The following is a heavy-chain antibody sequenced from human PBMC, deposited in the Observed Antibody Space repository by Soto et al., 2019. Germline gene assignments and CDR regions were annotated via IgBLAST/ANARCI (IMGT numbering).Heavy chain of an antibody. D-gene: IGHD3-3*01. CDR3: TTGPRFGVVINNFDY. V-gene: IGHV3-15*01. Sequence: GGSLRLSCAASGFTFSNAWMSWVRQAPGKGLEWVGRIKSKTDGGTTDYAAPVKGRFTISRDDSKNTLYLQMNSLKTEDTAVYYCTTGPRFGVVINNFDYWGQGTLVTVSS. CDR1: GFTFSNAW. J-gene: IGHJ4*02. CDR2: IKSKTDGGTT.